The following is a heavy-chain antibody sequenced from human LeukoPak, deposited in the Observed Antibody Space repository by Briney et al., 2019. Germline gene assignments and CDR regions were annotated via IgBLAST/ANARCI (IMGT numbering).Heavy chain of an antibody. CDR1: GGSISSGSYY. J-gene: IGHJ5*02. D-gene: IGHD1-20*01. Sequence: SETLSLTCTVSGGSISSGSYYWSWIRQPPGKGLEWIGYIYYSGSTNYNPSLKSRVTISVDTSKNQFSLKLSSVTAADTAVYYCATNTITGYNWFDPWGQGTLVTVSS. V-gene: IGHV4-61*01. CDR2: IYYSGST. CDR3: ATNTITGYNWFDP.